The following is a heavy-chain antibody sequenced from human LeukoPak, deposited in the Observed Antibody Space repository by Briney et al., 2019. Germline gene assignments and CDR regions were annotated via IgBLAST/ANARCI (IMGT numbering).Heavy chain of an antibody. J-gene: IGHJ4*02. CDR3: ARDGSAVAGQAIDY. Sequence: GGSLRLSCAASGFTVSSNYMSWVRQAPGKGLEWVSVIYSGGSTYYADSVKGRFTISRDNSKNTLYLQMNSLRAEDTAVYYCARDGSAVAGQAIDYWGQGTLVTASS. D-gene: IGHD6-19*01. CDR1: GFTVSSNY. V-gene: IGHV3-66*01. CDR2: IYSGGST.